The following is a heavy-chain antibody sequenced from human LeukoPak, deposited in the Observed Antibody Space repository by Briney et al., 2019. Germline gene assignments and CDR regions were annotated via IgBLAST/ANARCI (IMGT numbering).Heavy chain of an antibody. J-gene: IGHJ6*02. D-gene: IGHD3-3*01. CDR3: ARERVQFLEWFPMDV. Sequence: ASVKVSCKAAGYTFTGYYMHWVRQAPGQGLEWIGWINPNSGGTNYAQKFQGRVTMTRDTSISTAYMELSRLRSDETAVYYCARERVQFLEWFPMDVWGQGTTVTVSS. CDR2: INPNSGGT. CDR1: GYTFTGYY. V-gene: IGHV1-2*02.